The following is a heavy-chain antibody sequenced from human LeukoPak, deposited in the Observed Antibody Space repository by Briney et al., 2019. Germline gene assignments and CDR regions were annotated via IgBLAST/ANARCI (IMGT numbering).Heavy chain of an antibody. J-gene: IGHJ5*02. CDR2: IYYSGST. V-gene: IGHV4-59*08. CDR3: ARREGIAAAGNWFDP. D-gene: IGHD6-13*01. Sequence: SETLSLTCTVSGGSISSYYWSWIRQPPGKGLEWIGYIYYSGSTNYNPSLKSRVTTSVDTSKNQFSLKLSSVTAADTAVYYCARREGIAAAGNWFDPWGQGTLVTVSS. CDR1: GGSISSYY.